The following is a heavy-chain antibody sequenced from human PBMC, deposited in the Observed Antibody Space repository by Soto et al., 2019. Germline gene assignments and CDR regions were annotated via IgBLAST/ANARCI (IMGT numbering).Heavy chain of an antibody. Sequence: ASVKVSCKASGYTFTGYYMHWVRQAPGQGLEWMGWINPNSGGTNYAQKLQGRVTMTTDTSTSTAYMELRSLRSDDTAVYYCARVGAVAGTIWYFDLWGRGTLVTVSS. D-gene: IGHD6-19*01. CDR2: INPNSGGT. CDR1: GYTFTGYY. CDR3: ARVGAVAGTIWYFDL. V-gene: IGHV1-2*02. J-gene: IGHJ2*01.